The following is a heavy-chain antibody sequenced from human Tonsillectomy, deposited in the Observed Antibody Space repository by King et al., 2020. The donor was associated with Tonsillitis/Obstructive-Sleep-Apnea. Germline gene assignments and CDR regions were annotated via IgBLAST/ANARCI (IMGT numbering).Heavy chain of an antibody. CDR3: ARDREEYDNLTGYYNAWFDP. Sequence: QLVQSGAEVKKPGASVKVSCKASGYTFTSYAMHWVRQAPGQRLEWMGWINAGNGNTKYSQKFQGRVTITRDTSASTAYMELSSLRSEDTAVYYCARDREEYDNLTGYYNAWFDPWGQGTLVTVSS. J-gene: IGHJ5*02. CDR2: INAGNGNT. CDR1: GYTFTSYA. D-gene: IGHD3-9*01. V-gene: IGHV1-3*01.